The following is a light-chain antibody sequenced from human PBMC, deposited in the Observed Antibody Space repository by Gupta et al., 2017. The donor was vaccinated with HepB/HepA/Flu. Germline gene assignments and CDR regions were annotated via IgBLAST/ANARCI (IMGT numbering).Light chain of an antibody. J-gene: IGLJ3*02. Sequence: SVLTQPPSASGAPRQRITISSSGSSSNIGSNTINWYQQLPGTAPKLLIYNNNQRPSGVPDRFCGSKSGTLDSLAISGVQSEDDADYYCAAWDGSLNGQVFGGGTKLTVL. V-gene: IGLV1-44*01. CDR2: NNN. CDR1: SSNIGSNT. CDR3: AAWDGSLNGQV.